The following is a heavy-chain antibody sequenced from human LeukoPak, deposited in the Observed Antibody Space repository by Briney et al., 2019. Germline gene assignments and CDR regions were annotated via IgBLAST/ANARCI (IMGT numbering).Heavy chain of an antibody. D-gene: IGHD5-12*01. CDR1: GFTVSSNY. J-gene: IGHJ5*02. CDR2: IYSGGST. V-gene: IGHV3-66*01. CDR3: ARDSGYPTNWFDP. Sequence: GGSLRLSCAASGFTVSSNYMSWVRQAPGKGLEWVSVIYSGGSTYYADSVKGRFTISRDSSKNTLYLQMNSLRADGTAVYYCARDSGYPTNWFDPWGQGTLVTVSS.